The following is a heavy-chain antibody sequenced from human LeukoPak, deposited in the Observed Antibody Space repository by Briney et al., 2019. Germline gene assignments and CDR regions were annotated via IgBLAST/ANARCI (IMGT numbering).Heavy chain of an antibody. D-gene: IGHD3-10*02. CDR1: GFSVIRSF. V-gene: IGHV3-23*01. CDR3: AKQSYARSLGE. J-gene: IGHJ4*02. Sequence: GESLRLYCAASGFSVIRSFMSWVRQAPGKGLEWISTTNSGGTTTYYAESVKGRFTISRDNFKNALYLQMSSLRVEDTAIYYCAKQSYARSLGEGGPGTLVTVSS. CDR2: TNSGGTTT.